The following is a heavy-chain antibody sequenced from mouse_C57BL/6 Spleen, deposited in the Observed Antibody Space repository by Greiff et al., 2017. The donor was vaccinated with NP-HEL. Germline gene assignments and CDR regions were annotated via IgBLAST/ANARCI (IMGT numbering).Heavy chain of an antibody. CDR1: GYTFTDYY. J-gene: IGHJ4*01. CDR3: ARDSSGYVDAMDY. CDR2: IYPGSGNT. D-gene: IGHD3-2*02. V-gene: IGHV1-76*01. Sequence: QVHVKQSGAELVRPGASVKLSCKASGYTFTDYYINWVKQRPGQGLEWIARIYPGSGNTYYNEKFKGKATLTAEKSSSTAYMQLSSLTSEDSAVYFCARDSSGYVDAMDYWGQGTSVTVSS.